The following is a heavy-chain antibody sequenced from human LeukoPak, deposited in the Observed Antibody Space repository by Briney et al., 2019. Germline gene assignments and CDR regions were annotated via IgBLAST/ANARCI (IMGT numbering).Heavy chain of an antibody. CDR3: ARDLSIAAAGMGDYFDY. V-gene: IGHV4-34*01. CDR1: GGSFSGYY. J-gene: IGHJ4*02. Sequence: PSETLSLTCAVYGGSFSGYYWSWIRQPPGKGLEWIGEINHSGSTNYNPSLKSRVTISVDTSKNQFSLKLSSVTAADTAVYYCARDLSIAAAGMGDYFDYWGQGTLVTVSS. CDR2: INHSGST. D-gene: IGHD6-13*01.